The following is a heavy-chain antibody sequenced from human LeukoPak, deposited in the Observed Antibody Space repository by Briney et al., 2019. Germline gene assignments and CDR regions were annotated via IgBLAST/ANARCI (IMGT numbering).Heavy chain of an antibody. D-gene: IGHD3-10*01. Sequence: GGSLRLSCAASGLSFGDYAMHWVRQAPGQGLEWVSGITWNSGNIGYADSVKGRFTVSRDNTKNSLYLQMNSLRAEDTAVYYCARVLGFGDDRFDPWGQGTLVTVSP. CDR3: ARVLGFGDDRFDP. CDR1: GLSFGDYA. J-gene: IGHJ5*02. CDR2: ITWNSGNI. V-gene: IGHV3-9*01.